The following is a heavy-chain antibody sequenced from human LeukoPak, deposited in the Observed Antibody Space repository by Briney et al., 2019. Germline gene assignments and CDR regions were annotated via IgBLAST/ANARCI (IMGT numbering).Heavy chain of an antibody. Sequence: GGSLRLSCAASGFTFSSYAMSWVRQAPGKGLEWASAISGSGGSTYYADSVKGRFTISRDNSKNTLYLQMNSLRAEDTAVYYCAKVRGGSYYTGFDYWGQGTLVTVSS. CDR3: AKVRGGSYYTGFDY. CDR2: ISGSGGST. V-gene: IGHV3-23*01. D-gene: IGHD1-26*01. CDR1: GFTFSSYA. J-gene: IGHJ4*02.